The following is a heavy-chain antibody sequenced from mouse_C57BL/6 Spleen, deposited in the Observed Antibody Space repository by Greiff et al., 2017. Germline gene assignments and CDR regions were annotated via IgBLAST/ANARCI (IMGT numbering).Heavy chain of an antibody. CDR2: ISDGGSYT. Sequence: EVKLVESGGGLVKPGGSLKLSCAASGFTFSSYAMSWVRQTPEKRLEWVATISDGGSYTYYPDNVKGRFTISRDNAKNNLYLQMSHLKSEDTAMYYCARDGTPVVPFDYWGQGTTLTVSS. CDR3: ARDGTPVVPFDY. V-gene: IGHV5-4*01. CDR1: GFTFSSYA. D-gene: IGHD1-1*01. J-gene: IGHJ2*01.